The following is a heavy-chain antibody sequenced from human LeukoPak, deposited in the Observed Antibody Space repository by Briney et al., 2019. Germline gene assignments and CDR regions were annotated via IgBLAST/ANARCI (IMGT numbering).Heavy chain of an antibody. D-gene: IGHD6-13*01. V-gene: IGHV4-59*12. J-gene: IGHJ5*02. Sequence: SETLSLTCTVSGVSISSYYWSWIRQPPGKGLEWVGYIYYSGSTNYNPSLKSRVTMSLDTSKNQFSLKLNSVTAADTAVYYCARKARSYSTTWQTRGGNWFDPWGQGTLVTVSS. CDR2: IYYSGST. CDR1: GVSISSYY. CDR3: ARKARSYSTTWQTRGGNWFDP.